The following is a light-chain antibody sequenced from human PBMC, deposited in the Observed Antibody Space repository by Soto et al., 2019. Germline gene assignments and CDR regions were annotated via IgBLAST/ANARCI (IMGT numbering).Light chain of an antibody. Sequence: DIQMTQSPSTLSASVGDRVTITCRASQSISSWLAWYQQKPGKAPKLLIYKASSLESGVPSRFIGSGSGTEFPLTISSLQPDDFATYYCQQYNSYPWTFGPGTKVEIK. V-gene: IGKV1-5*03. CDR1: QSISSW. CDR3: QQYNSYPWT. J-gene: IGKJ1*01. CDR2: KAS.